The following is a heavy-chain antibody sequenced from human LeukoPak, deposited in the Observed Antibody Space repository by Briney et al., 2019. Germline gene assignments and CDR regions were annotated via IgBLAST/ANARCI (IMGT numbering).Heavy chain of an antibody. CDR1: GFTFTSSA. V-gene: IGHV1-58*02. Sequence: SVKVSCKASGFTFTSSAMQWVRQAGGQRLEWIGWIVVGSGNTNYAQKFQERVTITRDMSTSTAYMELSSLRSEDTAVYYCAARRLLWFGELRGMDVWGQGTTVTVSS. CDR2: IVVGSGNT. CDR3: AARRLLWFGELRGMDV. D-gene: IGHD3-10*01. J-gene: IGHJ6*02.